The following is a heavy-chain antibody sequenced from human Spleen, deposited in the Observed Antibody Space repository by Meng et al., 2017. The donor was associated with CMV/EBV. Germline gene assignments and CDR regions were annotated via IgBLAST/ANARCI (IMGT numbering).Heavy chain of an antibody. D-gene: IGHD3-3*01. Sequence: QLVQSGAEVKKPGASVKVSCKASGYTFTGYYMHWVRQAPGQGLEWMGWINPNSGGTNYAQKFQGRVTMTRDTSISTAYMELSRLRSDDTAVYYCARDYSVLRFLEWSSSFDYWGQGTLVTVFS. CDR2: INPNSGGT. CDR3: ARDYSVLRFLEWSSSFDY. J-gene: IGHJ4*02. V-gene: IGHV1-2*02. CDR1: GYTFTGYY.